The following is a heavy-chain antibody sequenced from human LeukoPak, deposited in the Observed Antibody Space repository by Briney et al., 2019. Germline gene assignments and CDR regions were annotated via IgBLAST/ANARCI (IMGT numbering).Heavy chain of an antibody. V-gene: IGHV3-7*01. Sequence: GGSLRLSCAASGFNVSSNYMSWVRQSPGKGLEWVANIKQDGSEKYYVDSVKGRFTISRDNSKNSVYLQMSRLRAEDTAIYYCARDSPYSARGQPTDYWGQGTLVTVSS. D-gene: IGHD3-10*01. CDR3: ARDSPYSARGQPTDY. J-gene: IGHJ4*02. CDR2: IKQDGSEK. CDR1: GFNVSSNY.